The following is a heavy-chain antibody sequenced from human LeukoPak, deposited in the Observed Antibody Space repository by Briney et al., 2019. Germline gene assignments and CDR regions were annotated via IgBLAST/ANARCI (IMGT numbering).Heavy chain of an antibody. D-gene: IGHD3-16*01. Sequence: GSPRLSCAASGFTFSTYWMSWVRQAPGKGLEWVANMKHDGSDKFYVDNHRGRTTYSRDNAKNSLYLQMNSLRAEDTAVYYCATYISHYAPSGKSFDYGGQGTLVTVSS. CDR2: MKHDGSDK. CDR1: GFTFSTYW. CDR3: ATYISHYAPSGKSFDY. V-gene: IGHV3-7*05. J-gene: IGHJ4*02.